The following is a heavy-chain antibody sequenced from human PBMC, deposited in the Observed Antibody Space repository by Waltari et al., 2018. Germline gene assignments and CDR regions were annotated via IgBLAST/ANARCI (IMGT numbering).Heavy chain of an antibody. D-gene: IGHD1-1*01. CDR1: GFTISRFW. V-gene: IGHV3-7*01. CDR2: IGPDGSDK. Sequence: EAQLVQSGGGLVQPGGSLTLSCAASGFTISRFWMTWIRQAPGQGVQWVAHIGPDGSDKYDVDSVKGRFTISRDNAENSLLLQMSSLRVEDTALYYCVGWNDPINSWGQGTLVAVSS. J-gene: IGHJ4*02. CDR3: VGWNDPINS.